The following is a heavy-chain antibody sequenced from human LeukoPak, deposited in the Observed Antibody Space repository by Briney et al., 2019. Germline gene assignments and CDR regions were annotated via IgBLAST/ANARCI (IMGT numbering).Heavy chain of an antibody. D-gene: IGHD2-8*01. CDR1: GLTSSTYG. Sequence: GGSLRLSCAASGLTSSTYGMHWVRQAPGKGLEWVAFIRYDGNDKYYADSVKGRFTISRDNSKNTLFLQMNSLRVEDTAMYYCAKDGCTNGVCTNDYWGQGTLVTVSP. J-gene: IGHJ4*02. CDR2: IRYDGNDK. CDR3: AKDGCTNGVCTNDY. V-gene: IGHV3-30*02.